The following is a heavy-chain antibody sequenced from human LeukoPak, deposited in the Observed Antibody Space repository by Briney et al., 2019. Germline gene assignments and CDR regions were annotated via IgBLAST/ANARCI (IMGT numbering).Heavy chain of an antibody. V-gene: IGHV4-31*03. CDR1: GGSISSGGYF. CDR3: ARNGVSSFDY. D-gene: IGHD2-8*01. J-gene: IGHJ4*02. Sequence: SETLSLTCTVSGGSISSGGYFWNWVRQHPGKGLEWIGYISYIGSTYSNPSLASRVTISADMSKNQFYLNLRSVTAADTAVYYCARNGVSSFDYWGQGTLVTVSS. CDR2: ISYIGST.